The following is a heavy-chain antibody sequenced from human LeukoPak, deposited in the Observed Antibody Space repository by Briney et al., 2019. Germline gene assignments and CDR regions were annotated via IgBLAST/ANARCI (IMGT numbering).Heavy chain of an antibody. CDR1: GFTFDDYA. D-gene: IGHD3-9*01. Sequence: GGSLRLSCAASGFTFDDYAMHWVRQAPGKGLEWVSGISWNSGSIGYADSVKGRFTISSDNAENSLYLQMNSLRAEDTALYYCANDITPVTGYQGFDIWGQGTMVTVSS. CDR3: ANDITPVTGYQGFDI. CDR2: ISWNSGSI. V-gene: IGHV3-9*01. J-gene: IGHJ3*02.